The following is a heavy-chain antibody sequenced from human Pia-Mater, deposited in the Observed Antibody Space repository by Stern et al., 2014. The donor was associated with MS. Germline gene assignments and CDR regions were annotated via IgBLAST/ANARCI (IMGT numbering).Heavy chain of an antibody. CDR2: INPNTART. J-gene: IGHJ5*02. V-gene: IGHV1-2*02. CDR3: ARGGPYGDYGLWFDP. CDR1: GYTFTRYF. Sequence: VQLVQSGAEVKKPGSSVKVSCKASGYTFTRYFMPWVRQVPAQGLQWMGWINPNTARTNYALQLHGRVTLTSATSISTAYMELRRLKSGDTAIYYCARGGPYGDYGLWFDPWGQGTLVTVSS. D-gene: IGHD4-17*01.